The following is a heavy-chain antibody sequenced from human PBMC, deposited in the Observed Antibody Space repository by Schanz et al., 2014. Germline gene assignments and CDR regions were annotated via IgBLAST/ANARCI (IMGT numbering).Heavy chain of an antibody. J-gene: IGHJ6*02. CDR2: ISSSAGTI. CDR3: ARDEGRDGYNLAFDV. Sequence: VQLLESGGALEQPGGSLRLSCAASGFTLSDYDMSWIRQAPGKGLEWLSYISSSAGTIYYADSVKGRFTISRDSAKNSLYLQLNSLRAEDTAVYFCARDEGRDGYNLAFDVWGQGTTVTVSS. D-gene: IGHD5-12*01. CDR1: GFTLSDYD. V-gene: IGHV3-11*01.